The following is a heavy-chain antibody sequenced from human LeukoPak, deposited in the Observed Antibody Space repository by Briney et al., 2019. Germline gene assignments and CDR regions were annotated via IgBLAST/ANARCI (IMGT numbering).Heavy chain of an antibody. CDR3: ARVSSLAVAGFFDY. J-gene: IGHJ4*02. V-gene: IGHV3-7*01. Sequence: GGSLRLSCAASGFTFSSYWMNWVRQAPGKGLEWVANIKQDGREKDYVDSVKGRFTISRDNAKNSLYLQMNSLRAEDTAVYYCARVSSLAVAGFFDYWGQGILVTVSS. CDR2: IKQDGREK. CDR1: GFTFSSYW. D-gene: IGHD6-19*01.